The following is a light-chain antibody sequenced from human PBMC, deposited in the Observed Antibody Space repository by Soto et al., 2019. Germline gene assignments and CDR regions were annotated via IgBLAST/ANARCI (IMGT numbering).Light chain of an antibody. CDR1: QGINSNY. Sequence: EIVLTQSPGTLSLSPGERATLSCRASQGINSNYLAWYQQKPGQPPRLLIYGASTRATGIPDRFSGSGSGTHFTLTICRLEPEDFAVFYCQQYDNSLYTFGQGTKLEIK. J-gene: IGKJ2*01. CDR2: GAS. CDR3: QQYDNSLYT. V-gene: IGKV3-20*01.